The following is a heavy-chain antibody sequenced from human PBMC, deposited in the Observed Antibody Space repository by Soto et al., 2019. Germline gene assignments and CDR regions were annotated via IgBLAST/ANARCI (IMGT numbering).Heavy chain of an antibody. CDR1: GFTFSSYS. V-gene: IGHV3-21*01. D-gene: IGHD2-21*02. CDR2: ISSSSSYK. CDR3: ARDRPDTDQIVVVTAESYFDY. Sequence: EVQLVESGGGLVKPGGSLRLSCAASGFTFSSYSMNWVRQAPGKGLEWVSSISSSSSYKYYADSVKDRFTISRDNATDSLYLQMNSLRAEDTAVYYCARDRPDTDQIVVVTAESYFDYWGQGTLVTVSS. J-gene: IGHJ4*02.